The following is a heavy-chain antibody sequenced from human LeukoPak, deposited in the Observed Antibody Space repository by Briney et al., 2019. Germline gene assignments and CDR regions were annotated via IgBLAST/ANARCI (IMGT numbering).Heavy chain of an antibody. CDR2: INILSNYI. D-gene: IGHD6-13*01. Sequence: QSGGSLRLSCAASGFTFSSYSMNWVRQAPGKGLEWVSSINILSNYIYYADSVKGRFTISRDNAKNSLYLQMNSLRAEHTAVYYCARDSHSSSWYSEFDYWGQGTLVTVSS. CDR1: GFTFSSYS. CDR3: ARDSHSSSWYSEFDY. V-gene: IGHV3-21*01. J-gene: IGHJ4*02.